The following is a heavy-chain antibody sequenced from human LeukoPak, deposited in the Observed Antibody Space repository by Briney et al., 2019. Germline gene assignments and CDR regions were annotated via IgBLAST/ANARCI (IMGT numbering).Heavy chain of an antibody. CDR3: ARETGGYNWFDP. J-gene: IGHJ5*02. V-gene: IGHV3-53*01. D-gene: IGHD1-14*01. Sequence: PGGSLRLSCAASGFTVSSNYMSWVRQAPGEGLQWVSVIYSGGSTYYADSVKGRFTISRDNSKNTLYLQMNSLRAEDTAVYYCARETGGYNWFDPWGQGTLVTVSS. CDR1: GFTVSSNY. CDR2: IYSGGST.